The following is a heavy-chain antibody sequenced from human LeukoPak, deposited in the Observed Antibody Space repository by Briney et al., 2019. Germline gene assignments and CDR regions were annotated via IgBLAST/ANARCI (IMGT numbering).Heavy chain of an antibody. CDR3: ARGSPGYYYDSSGYDAFDI. Sequence: GGSLRLSCAASGFTVSSNYMSWVRQAPGKGLEWVSVIYSGGSTYYADSVKGRFTISRDNSKNTLYLQMNSLRAEDTAVYYCARGSPGYYYDSSGYDAFDIWGQGTMVTVSS. CDR2: IYSGGST. D-gene: IGHD3-22*01. V-gene: IGHV3-66*01. J-gene: IGHJ3*02. CDR1: GFTVSSNY.